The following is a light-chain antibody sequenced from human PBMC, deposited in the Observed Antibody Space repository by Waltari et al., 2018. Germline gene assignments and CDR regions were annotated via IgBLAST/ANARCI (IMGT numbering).Light chain of an antibody. Sequence: ELVMTQSPATLSVSPGERATLSCRASQSISSNLAWYQQKPGQAPRLLIYGASTRAAGIPAGFSRSGSGTEFTLNISSLQSEDFAVYYCQHYSNWAPWTFGQGTRVEIK. V-gene: IGKV3-15*01. J-gene: IGKJ1*01. CDR1: QSISSN. CDR3: QHYSNWAPWT. CDR2: GAS.